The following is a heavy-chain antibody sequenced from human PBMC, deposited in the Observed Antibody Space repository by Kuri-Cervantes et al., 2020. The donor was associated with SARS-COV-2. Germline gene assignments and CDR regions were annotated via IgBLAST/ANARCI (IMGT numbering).Heavy chain of an antibody. CDR2: IRYDGSNK. Sequence: GGSLRLSCAASGFTFSSYAMSWVRQAPGKGLEWVAFIRYDGSNKYYADSVKGRFTISRDNSKNTLYLQMNSLRAEDTAVYYCAKGIAVAGTGGFDYWGQGTLVTVSS. V-gene: IGHV3-30*02. CDR1: GFTFSSYA. D-gene: IGHD6-19*01. CDR3: AKGIAVAGTGGFDY. J-gene: IGHJ4*02.